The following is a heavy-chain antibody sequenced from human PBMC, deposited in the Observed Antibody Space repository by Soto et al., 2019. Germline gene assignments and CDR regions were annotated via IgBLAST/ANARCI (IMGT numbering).Heavy chain of an antibody. CDR1: GFTVSSNS. CDR3: ARDLYSSGSDAFDI. Sequence: EVQLVESGGGLVQPGGSLRLSCAASGFTVSSNSMSWVRQAPGKGLEWVSVIYSGGSTYYADSVKGRFTISRHNSKNTLYLQMNSLRAEDTAVYYCARDLYSSGSDAFDIWGQGTMVTVSS. D-gene: IGHD6-19*01. CDR2: IYSGGST. J-gene: IGHJ3*02. V-gene: IGHV3-53*04.